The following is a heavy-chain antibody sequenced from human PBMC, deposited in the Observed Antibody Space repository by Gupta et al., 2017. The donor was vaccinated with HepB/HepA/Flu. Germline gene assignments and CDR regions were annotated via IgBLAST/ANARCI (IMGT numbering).Heavy chain of an antibody. V-gene: IGHV4-31*03. Sequence: QVQLQESGPGLVKPSQILSLTCPVSGGSISSGGYYWSWIRQHPGKGLEWIEYIYYSGSTYYNPSLKSRVTISVDTSKNQFSLKLSSVTAADTAVYYCARWTPESNYYYYGMDVWGQGTTVTVSS. CDR2: IYYSGST. CDR1: GGSISSGGYY. CDR3: ARWTPESNYYYYGMDV. J-gene: IGHJ6*02. D-gene: IGHD1-14*01.